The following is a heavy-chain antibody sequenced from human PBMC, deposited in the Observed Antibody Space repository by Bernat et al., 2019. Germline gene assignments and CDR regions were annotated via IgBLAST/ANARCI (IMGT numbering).Heavy chain of an antibody. Sequence: EVQLVESGGGLVKPGRSLRLSCTASGFTFGDYAMSWFRQAPGKGLAWVGFIRSKAYGGTTEYAAYVKGRFTISRDDSNSIASLQMNSLKTEDTAVYYCTRDIGVLRFLEWLLYGFDYWGQGTLVTVSS. J-gene: IGHJ4*02. CDR3: TRDIGVLRFLEWLLYGFDY. CDR1: GFTFGDYA. D-gene: IGHD3-3*01. V-gene: IGHV3-49*05. CDR2: IRSKAYGGTT.